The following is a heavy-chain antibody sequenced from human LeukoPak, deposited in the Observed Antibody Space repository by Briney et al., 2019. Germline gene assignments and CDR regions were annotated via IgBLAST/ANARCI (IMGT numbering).Heavy chain of an antibody. V-gene: IGHV3-7*01. CDR3: ARWEYTSGWYYIDS. D-gene: IGHD6-19*01. CDR1: GFTFSGDW. J-gene: IGHJ4*02. Sequence: GGSLRLSCAASGFTFSGDWMTWVRQAPGKGLEWVGNIKQDGSEKYYVDSVKGRFTISRDNAKTSLYVQMNSLRAEDTAIYYCARWEYTSGWYYIDSWGQGTLVTVSS. CDR2: IKQDGSEK.